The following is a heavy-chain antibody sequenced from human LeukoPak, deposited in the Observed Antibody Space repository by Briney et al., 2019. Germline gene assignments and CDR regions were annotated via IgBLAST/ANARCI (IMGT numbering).Heavy chain of an antibody. Sequence: GGSLRLSCAASGFTFDDYAMHWVRQAPGKGLEWVSLISGDGGSTYYADSVKGRFTISRDNSKNSLYLQMNSLRTGDTALYYCAKDGLITMVRGVIDYWGQGTLVTVSS. CDR3: AKDGLITMVRGVIDY. V-gene: IGHV3-43*02. CDR2: ISGDGGST. J-gene: IGHJ4*02. D-gene: IGHD3-10*01. CDR1: GFTFDDYA.